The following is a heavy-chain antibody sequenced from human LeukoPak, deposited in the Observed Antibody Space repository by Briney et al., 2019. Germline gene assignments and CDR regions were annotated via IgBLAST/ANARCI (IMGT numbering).Heavy chain of an antibody. CDR2: ISGGAIST. Sequence: PGGSLRLSCAGSGFTFRNYAMSWVRQAPGKGLEWVSAISGGAISTFNADSVKGRFTISRDNFKNTLYLQMNSLRAEDTAVYYCAKALTSTSSYYGMDVWGQGTTVTVS. CDR3: AKALTSTSSYYGMDV. D-gene: IGHD3-9*01. V-gene: IGHV3-23*01. J-gene: IGHJ6*02. CDR1: GFTFRNYA.